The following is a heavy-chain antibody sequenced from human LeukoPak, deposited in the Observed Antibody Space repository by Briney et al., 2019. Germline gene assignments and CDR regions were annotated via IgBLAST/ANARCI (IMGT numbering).Heavy chain of an antibody. CDR2: ISTSSTYI. CDR1: GFPFSSYR. V-gene: IGHV3-21*01. Sequence: GGSLRLSCADSGFPFSSYRMNWVRQAPGKGLEWVSSISTSSTYIYYADSVKGRFTISKDNAKNSLYLQMNSLRAEDTAVYYCARDPPFIIGTTFFDYWGQRSLVTVSS. D-gene: IGHD1-20*01. CDR3: ARDPPFIIGTTFFDY. J-gene: IGHJ4*02.